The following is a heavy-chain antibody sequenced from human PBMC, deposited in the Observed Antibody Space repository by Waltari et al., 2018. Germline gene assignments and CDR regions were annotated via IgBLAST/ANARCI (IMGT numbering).Heavy chain of an antibody. CDR1: GYPFTSYD. V-gene: IGHV1-8*01. CDR3: ATRSYDFWSGYGGYYGMDV. Sequence: QVQLVQSGAEVKKPGASVKVSCKASGYPFTSYDINWVRQANGQGLEWMGWMNPNSGNTGYAQKFQGRVTMTRNTSISTAYMELSSLRSEDTAVYYCATRSYDFWSGYGGYYGMDVWGQGTTVTVSS. CDR2: MNPNSGNT. J-gene: IGHJ6*02. D-gene: IGHD3-3*01.